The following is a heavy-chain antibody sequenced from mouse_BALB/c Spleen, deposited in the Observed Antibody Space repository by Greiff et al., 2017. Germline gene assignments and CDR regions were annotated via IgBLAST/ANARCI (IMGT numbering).Heavy chain of an antibody. Sequence: EVQGVESGGGLVQPGGSLRLSCATSGFTFTDYYMSWVRQPPGKALEWLGFIRNKANGYTTEYSASVKGRFTISRDNSQSILYLQMNTLRAEDSATYYCARDDYDGGAMDYWGQGTSVTVSS. CDR2: IRNKANGYTT. CDR1: GFTFTDYY. D-gene: IGHD2-4*01. CDR3: ARDDYDGGAMDY. J-gene: IGHJ4*01. V-gene: IGHV7-3*02.